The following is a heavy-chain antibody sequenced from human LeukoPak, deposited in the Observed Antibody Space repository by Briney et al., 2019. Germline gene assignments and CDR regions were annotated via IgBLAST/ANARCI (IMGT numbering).Heavy chain of an antibody. V-gene: IGHV5-10-1*01. D-gene: IGHD4-17*01. CDR3: ARYGDRTDY. CDR2: IDPGDSYT. J-gene: IGHJ4*02. Sequence: GESLKISCKGSGYSFTNYWISWVRQMPGKGLEWMGSIDPGDSYTHYSPSFQGHVTFSADKSISTAYLQWSSLKASDTAMYFCARYGDRTDYWCQGTLVTVSS. CDR1: GYSFTNYW.